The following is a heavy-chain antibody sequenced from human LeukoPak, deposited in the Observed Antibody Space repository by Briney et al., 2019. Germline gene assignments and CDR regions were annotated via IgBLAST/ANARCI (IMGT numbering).Heavy chain of an antibody. CDR3: ARTLTGTLDY. D-gene: IGHD1-20*01. CDR1: GFTFSSYR. Sequence: PGGSLRLSCAASGFTFSSYRMNWVRQAPGKGLECISYISSSSSTIYYADSVKGRFTISRDNAKNSLYLQMNSLRAEDTAVYHCARTLTGTLDYWGQGTLVTVSS. V-gene: IGHV3-48*01. CDR2: ISSSSSTI. J-gene: IGHJ4*02.